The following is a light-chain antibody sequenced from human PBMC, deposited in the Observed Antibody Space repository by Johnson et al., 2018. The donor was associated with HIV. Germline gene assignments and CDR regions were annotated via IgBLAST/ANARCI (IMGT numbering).Light chain of an antibody. Sequence: QSVLTQPPSVSAAPGQKVTISCSGSSSNIGNNYVSWYQQLPGTAPKLLFYENNKRPSGIPDRFSGSKSGSSATLGITGLQTGDEADYYCGTVDSSLSAYVFGTGTKVTVL. J-gene: IGLJ1*01. CDR3: GTVDSSLSAYV. V-gene: IGLV1-51*02. CDR2: ENN. CDR1: SSNIGNNY.